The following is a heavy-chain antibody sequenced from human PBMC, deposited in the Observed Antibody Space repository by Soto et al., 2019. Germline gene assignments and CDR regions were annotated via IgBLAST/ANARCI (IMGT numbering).Heavy chain of an antibody. D-gene: IGHD6-13*01. J-gene: IGHJ4*02. Sequence: EVQLVEFGGGLVKPGGSLRLSCAASGFTFNNAWLSWVRQAPGKGLEWVGGIKSRADGDTTDYAEAVKGRFTISRDDSKNMLYLQMNSLRPEATDIYYCTTGLGQQLVVFDYWGQGTLLTVSS. CDR2: IKSRADGDTT. CDR1: GFTFNNAW. V-gene: IGHV3-15*01. CDR3: TTGLGQQLVVFDY.